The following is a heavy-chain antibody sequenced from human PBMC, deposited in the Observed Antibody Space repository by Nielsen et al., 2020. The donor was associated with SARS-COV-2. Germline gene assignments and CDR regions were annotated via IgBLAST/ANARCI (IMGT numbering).Heavy chain of an antibody. V-gene: IGHV3-11*05. CDR1: GFTFSDYY. CDR3: GKDHTSGWPDY. J-gene: IGHJ4*02. CDR2: ISSSGGYT. D-gene: IGHD6-19*01. Sequence: GESLKISCAASGFTFSDYYMSWIRQAPGKGLEWLSYISSSGGYTVYADSVKGRFTISRDNAKNSLYLQMNSLRAEDAAVYYCGKDHTSGWPDYWGQGTLVTVSS.